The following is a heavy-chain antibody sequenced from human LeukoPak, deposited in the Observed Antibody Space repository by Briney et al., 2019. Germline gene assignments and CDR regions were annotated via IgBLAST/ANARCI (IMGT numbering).Heavy chain of an antibody. V-gene: IGHV3-7*03. CDR3: VRDKLTGASRLDY. CDR2: IKQDGSEI. D-gene: IGHD7-27*01. J-gene: IGHJ4*02. CDR1: GFTFSNYW. Sequence: GGSLRLSCVASGFTFSNYWMSWVRQAPGKELEWVASIKQDGSEIYYVDSVKGRFTISRDNAKNSLYLQMNSLRAEDTAVYYCVRDKLTGASRLDYWGQGTLLTVSS.